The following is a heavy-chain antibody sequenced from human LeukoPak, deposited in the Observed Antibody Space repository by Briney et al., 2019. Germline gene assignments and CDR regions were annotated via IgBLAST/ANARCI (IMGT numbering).Heavy chain of an antibody. CDR3: ARDRCSSTSCHQFDY. J-gene: IGHJ4*02. CDR2: IKQDGSEK. CDR1: GFTFSSYW. D-gene: IGHD2-2*01. Sequence: GGSLRLSCAASGFTFSSYWMSWVRQAPGKGLEWVANIKQDGSEKYYVDSVKGRFTISRDNAKNSLYLQMNSLRAEDTAVHYCARDRCSSTSCHQFDYWGQGTLVTVSS. V-gene: IGHV3-7*01.